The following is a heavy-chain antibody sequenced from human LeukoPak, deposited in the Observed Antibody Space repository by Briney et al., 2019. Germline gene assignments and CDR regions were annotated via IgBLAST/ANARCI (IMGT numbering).Heavy chain of an antibody. J-gene: IGHJ4*02. Sequence: SETLSLTCTVSGGSINSHSYYWGWIRQPPGKALEWSGSVYYDGTSYSNPSLTSRAAVFVDTSRDEFSLDLSFVTAADTAVYYCVRHISTNTGYFDSCGQGTLVSVSS. CDR3: VRHISTNTGYFDS. CDR2: VYYDGTS. D-gene: IGHD5-24*01. CDR1: GGSINSHSYY. V-gene: IGHV4-39*01.